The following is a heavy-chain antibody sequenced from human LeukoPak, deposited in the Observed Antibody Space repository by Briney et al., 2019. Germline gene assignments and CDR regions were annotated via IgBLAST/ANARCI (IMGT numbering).Heavy chain of an antibody. CDR1: GGSFSDYY. V-gene: IGHV4-34*01. CDR3: ARGGYSYGYLY. CDR2: INHSGST. J-gene: IGHJ4*02. D-gene: IGHD5-18*01. Sequence: SETLSLTCAVYGGSFSDYYWSWIRQPPGKGLEWIGEINHSGSTNYNPSLKSRVTISVDTSKNQFSLKPTSVTAADTAVYYCARGGYSYGYLYWGQGTLVTVSS.